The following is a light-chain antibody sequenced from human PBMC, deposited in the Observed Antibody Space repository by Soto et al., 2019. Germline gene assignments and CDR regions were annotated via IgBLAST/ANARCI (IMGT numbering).Light chain of an antibody. J-gene: IGKJ1*01. V-gene: IGKV1-5*03. CDR3: LQYNLYWT. CDR2: KAS. Sequence: DIEMTQSPFTLSASVGDRVTITCRASQNINNWLAWYQQKPGKAPKLLIYKASTLESGVPSRFSGSGSGTEFTLTISSLQPDDFATYYCLQYNLYWTFGQGTKVEIK. CDR1: QNINNW.